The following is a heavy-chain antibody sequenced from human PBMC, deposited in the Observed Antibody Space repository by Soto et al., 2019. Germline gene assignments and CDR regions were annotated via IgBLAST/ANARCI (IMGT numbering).Heavy chain of an antibody. V-gene: IGHV3-48*01. J-gene: IGHJ4*02. CDR1: GFTFSSYS. D-gene: IGHD6-19*01. CDR2: IGSSGNTI. CDR3: ARQGIAVAVDY. Sequence: EVQLVESGGGLLQPGGSLRLSCAASGFTFSSYSMNWVRQAPGKGLEWVSYIGSSGNTIYYADSVKGRFTISRDNVKNSLYLQMNSLRAEDTAVYYCARQGIAVAVDYWGQGTLVTVSS.